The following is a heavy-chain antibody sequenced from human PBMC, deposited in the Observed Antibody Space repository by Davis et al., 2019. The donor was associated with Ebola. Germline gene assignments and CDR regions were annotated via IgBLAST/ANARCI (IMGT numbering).Heavy chain of an antibody. CDR3: ARHPPGYVMDV. J-gene: IGHJ6*02. CDR1: GGSISSYY. CDR2: IYYSGST. V-gene: IGHV4-59*08. Sequence: MPGGSLRLSCTVSGGSISSYYWSWIRQPPGKGLEWIGYIYYSGSTNYNPSLKSRVTISVDTSKNQFSLKLSSVTAADTAVYYCARHPPGYVMDVWGQGTTVTVSS. D-gene: IGHD1-14*01.